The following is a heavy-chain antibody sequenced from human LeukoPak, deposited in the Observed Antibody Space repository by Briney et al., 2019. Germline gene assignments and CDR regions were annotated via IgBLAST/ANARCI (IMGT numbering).Heavy chain of an antibody. CDR3: AKDGHYDFWSGYPTHFFDY. CDR1: GFTFSSYW. CDR2: IKQDGSEK. J-gene: IGHJ4*02. D-gene: IGHD3-3*01. V-gene: IGHV3-7*03. Sequence: GGSLRLSCAASGFTFSSYWMSWVRQAPGKGLEWVANIKQDGSEKYYVDSVKGRFTISRDNAKNSLYLQMNSLRAEDTALYYCAKDGHYDFWSGYPTHFFDYWGQGTLVTVSS.